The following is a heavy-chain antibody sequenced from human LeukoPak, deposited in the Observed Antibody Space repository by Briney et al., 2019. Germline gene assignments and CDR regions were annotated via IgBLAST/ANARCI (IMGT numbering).Heavy chain of an antibody. D-gene: IGHD1-26*01. J-gene: IGHJ3*02. CDR2: IRSYSSYI. CDR3: ARGGSYPSAFDI. Sequence: GGSLRLSCVASGFTFETYNMNWVRQAPGKGLEWVASIRSYSSYIHYGDSVKGRFTISRDNSKNTLYLQMNSLRAEDTAVYYCARGGSYPSAFDIWGQGTMVTVSS. V-gene: IGHV3-21*04. CDR1: GFTFETYN.